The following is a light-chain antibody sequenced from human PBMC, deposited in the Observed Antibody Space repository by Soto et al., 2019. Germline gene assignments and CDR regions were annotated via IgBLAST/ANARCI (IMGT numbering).Light chain of an antibody. CDR3: QQYNNWPPFT. V-gene: IGKV3-15*01. CDR1: QSVSSN. CDR2: GAS. Sequence: EIVMTQSPVTLSVSPGERATLSCRASQSVSSNLAWYQQKPGQAPRLLIYGASTRATGIPARFSGSGSGTEFPLTISSLQSEDFAVYYCQQYNNWPPFTFGQGTKLQIK. J-gene: IGKJ2*01.